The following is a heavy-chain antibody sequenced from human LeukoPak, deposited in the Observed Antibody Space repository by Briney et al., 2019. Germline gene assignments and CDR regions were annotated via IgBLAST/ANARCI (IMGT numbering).Heavy chain of an antibody. CDR1: GFTFSSYS. J-gene: IGHJ5*02. Sequence: GGSLRLSCAASGFTFSSYSMNWVRQAPGKGLEWVASISKSSSYIFYADSVKGRFTISRDNAKNSLFLQMNSLRVEDTAEYYCAKDRYSTHNWFDPWGQGTLVTVSS. CDR3: AKDRYSTHNWFDP. CDR2: ISKSSSYI. D-gene: IGHD5-12*01. V-gene: IGHV3-21*01.